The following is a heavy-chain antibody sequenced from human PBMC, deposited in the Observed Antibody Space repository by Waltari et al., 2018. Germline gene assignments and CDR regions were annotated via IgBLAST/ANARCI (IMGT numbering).Heavy chain of an antibody. CDR3: ATAGNYRFDF. D-gene: IGHD1-26*01. J-gene: IGHJ4*02. Sequence: EVQLVESGGGLVQPGGSLRLSCAVSGVTFSDTWIHWVRQTPGKGLMWVSRMNPDGRTTNYAYSVTGRFTISRDNAKNMVYLQMHSLGAEDTAVYYCATAGNYRFDFWGQGTLVTVSP. V-gene: IGHV3-74*01. CDR2: MNPDGRTT. CDR1: GVTFSDTW.